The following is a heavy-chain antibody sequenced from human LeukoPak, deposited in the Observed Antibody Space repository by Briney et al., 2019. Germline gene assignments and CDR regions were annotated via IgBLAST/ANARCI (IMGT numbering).Heavy chain of an antibody. CDR1: GGSISSGSYY. CDR3: ARIARGYSYDAFDI. D-gene: IGHD5-18*01. Sequence: SETLSLTCTVSGGSISSGSYYWSWIRQPAGKGLEWIGRIYTSGSTNYNPSLRSRVTISVDTSKNQFSLKLSSVTAADTAVYYCARIARGYSYDAFDIWGQGTMVTVSS. J-gene: IGHJ3*02. CDR2: IYTSGST. V-gene: IGHV4-61*02.